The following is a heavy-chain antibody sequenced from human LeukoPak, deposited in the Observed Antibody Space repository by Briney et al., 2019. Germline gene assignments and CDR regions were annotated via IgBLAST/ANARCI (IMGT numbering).Heavy chain of an antibody. V-gene: IGHV4-34*01. CDR3: ARGITMVRGVIASTDY. CDR2: INHSGST. J-gene: IGHJ4*02. D-gene: IGHD3-10*01. Sequence: PSETLSLTCAVYGGSFSGYYWSWIRQPPGKGLEWIREINHSGSTNYNPSLKSRVTISVDTSKNQFSLKLSSVTAADTAVYYCARGITMVRGVIASTDYWGQGTLVTVSS. CDR1: GGSFSGYY.